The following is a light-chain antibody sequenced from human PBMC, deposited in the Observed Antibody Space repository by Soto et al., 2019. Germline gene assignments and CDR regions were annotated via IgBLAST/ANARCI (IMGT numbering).Light chain of an antibody. Sequence: EIVMTQSPATLSVSPGERATLSCRASQSVSSYLARYQQKPGLPPRLLIYDASTRATGIPDRFSGSGSGTDFTLAITSLQFADFAVYDCQQYRNCPPLYTFGRGTKLWIK. V-gene: IGKV3-15*01. J-gene: IGKJ2*01. CDR1: QSVSSY. CDR3: QQYRNCPPLYT. CDR2: DAS.